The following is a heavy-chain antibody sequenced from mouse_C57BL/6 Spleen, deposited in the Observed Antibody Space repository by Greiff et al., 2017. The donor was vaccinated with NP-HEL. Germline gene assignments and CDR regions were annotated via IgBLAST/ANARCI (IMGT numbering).Heavy chain of an antibody. V-gene: IGHV1-52*01. D-gene: IGHD1-1*01. Sequence: VQLQQPGAELVRPGSSVKLSCKASGYTFTSYWMPWVKQRPIQGLEWIGNIDPSDSVTHYNQKFKDQATLTVDKSSSTAYMQLSSLTSEDSAVYYCASIDYYVSHRYGYWGQVALVTVSA. J-gene: IGHJ3*01. CDR2: IDPSDSVT. CDR1: GYTFTSYW. CDR3: ASIDYYVSHRYGY.